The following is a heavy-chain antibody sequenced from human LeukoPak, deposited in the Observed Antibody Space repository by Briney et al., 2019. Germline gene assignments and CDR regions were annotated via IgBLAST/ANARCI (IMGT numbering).Heavy chain of an antibody. CDR1: GYSFTSYW. CDR2: IYPGDSDT. D-gene: IGHD6-13*01. CDR3: ARVSSSWSRLNFDY. Sequence: GESLQISCQGSGYSFTSYWIGWVRQMPGKGLEWMGIIYPGDSDTRYSPSFQGQVTISADKSISTAYLQWSSLKASDTAMYYCARVSSSWSRLNFDYWGQGTLVTVSS. V-gene: IGHV5-51*01. J-gene: IGHJ4*02.